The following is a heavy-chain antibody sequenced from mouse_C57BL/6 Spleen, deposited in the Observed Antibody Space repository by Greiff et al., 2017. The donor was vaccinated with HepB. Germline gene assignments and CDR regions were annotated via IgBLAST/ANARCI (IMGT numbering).Heavy chain of an antibody. Sequence: EVQLQQSGPELVKPGASVKMSCKASGYTFTDYNMHWVKQSHGKSLEWIGAIDPETGGTAYNQKFKGKAILTADKSSSTAYMELRSLTSEDSAVYYCTRLGGFHFFDYWGQGTTLTVSS. CDR2: IDPETGGT. CDR1: GYTFTDYN. J-gene: IGHJ2*01. CDR3: TRLGGFHFFDY. D-gene: IGHD3-3*01. V-gene: IGHV1-18*01.